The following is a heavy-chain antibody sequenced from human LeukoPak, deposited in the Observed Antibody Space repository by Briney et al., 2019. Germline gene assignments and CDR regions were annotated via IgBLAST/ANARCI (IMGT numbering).Heavy chain of an antibody. D-gene: IGHD3-10*01. Sequence: QPSETLSLTCAVYGGSFSGYYWSWIRQPPGKGLEWIGHISYSGSTNYNPSLKSRVTISLDTSKNQLSLKLSSVTTADTAVYYCARGQAALWFGELWGQGTLVTVSS. CDR3: ARGQAALWFGEL. J-gene: IGHJ4*02. CDR1: GGSFSGYY. CDR2: ISYSGST. V-gene: IGHV4-59*01.